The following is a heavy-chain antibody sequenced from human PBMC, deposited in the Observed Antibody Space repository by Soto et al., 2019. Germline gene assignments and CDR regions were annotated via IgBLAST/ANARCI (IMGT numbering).Heavy chain of an antibody. J-gene: IGHJ2*01. V-gene: IGHV4-4*02. Sequence: SETLSLTCAVSGGSISSSNWWSWVRQPPGKVLEWIGEIYHSGSTNYNPSLKSRVTISVDKSKNQFSLKLSSVTAADTAVYYCARGTYDSSGYYRRTRPWYFDLWGRGTLVTVSS. CDR3: ARGTYDSSGYYRRTRPWYFDL. CDR2: IYHSGST. D-gene: IGHD3-22*01. CDR1: GGSISSSNW.